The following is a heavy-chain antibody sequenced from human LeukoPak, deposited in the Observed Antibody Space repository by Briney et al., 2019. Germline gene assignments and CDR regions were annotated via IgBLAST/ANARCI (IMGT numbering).Heavy chain of an antibody. D-gene: IGHD1-26*01. CDR3: ARDTRLWEPIRGGSYYYMDV. V-gene: IGHV6-1*01. Sequence: SQTLSLTCAISGDSVSSNSAAWNWIRQSPSRGLEWLGRTYYRSKWYNDYAVSVKSRITINPDTSKNQFSLQLNSVTPEDTAVYYCARDTRLWEPIRGGSYYYMDVWGKGTTVTVSS. J-gene: IGHJ6*03. CDR2: TYYRSKWYN. CDR1: GDSVSSNSAA.